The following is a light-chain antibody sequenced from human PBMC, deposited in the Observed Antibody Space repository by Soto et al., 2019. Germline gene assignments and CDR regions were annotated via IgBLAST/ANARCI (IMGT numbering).Light chain of an antibody. V-gene: IGLV2-8*01. J-gene: IGLJ1*01. CDR3: SSYAGSNNYV. Sequence: SVLTQPPSPSGSPGQSVTISCTGTSRDVGGYNYVSWYQQHPGKAPKLMIYEVSKRPSGVPDRLSGSKSGNTASLTVSGLQAEDEADYYCSSYAGSNNYVFGTGTKVTVL. CDR1: SRDVGGYNY. CDR2: EVS.